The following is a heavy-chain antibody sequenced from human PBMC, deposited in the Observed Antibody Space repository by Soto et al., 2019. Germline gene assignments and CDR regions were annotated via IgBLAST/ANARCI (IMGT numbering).Heavy chain of an antibody. V-gene: IGHV3-30*18. J-gene: IGHJ5*02. CDR1: GFTFSSYG. Sequence: QVQLVESGGGVVQPGRSLRLSCGASGFTFSSYGMHWVRQAPGKGLEWVAVISYDGSNKYYADSVKGRFTISRDNSKNTLYLQMNSLRAEDTAVYYCAKDLYDFWSGYPPYNWFDPWGQGTLVTVSS. CDR2: ISYDGSNK. CDR3: AKDLYDFWSGYPPYNWFDP. D-gene: IGHD3-3*01.